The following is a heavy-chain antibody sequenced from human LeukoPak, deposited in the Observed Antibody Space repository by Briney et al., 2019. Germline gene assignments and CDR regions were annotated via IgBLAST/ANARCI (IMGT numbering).Heavy chain of an antibody. Sequence: GGSLRLSCAASGFTFSIFWMSWVRQAPGKWLEWVANIKQDGSEKYYVDSVKGRFTISRDNDNNSMYLQINSLRAEDTAVYYCARYHGGYFAYWGQGTLVTVSS. D-gene: IGHD2-15*01. CDR1: GFTFSIFW. V-gene: IGHV3-7*01. CDR2: IKQDGSEK. J-gene: IGHJ4*02. CDR3: ARYHGGYFAY.